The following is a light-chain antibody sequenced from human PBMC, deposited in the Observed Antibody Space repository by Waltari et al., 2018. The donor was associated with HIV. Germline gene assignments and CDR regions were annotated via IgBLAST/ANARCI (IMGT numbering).Light chain of an antibody. CDR3: AAWDDSLNGPL. V-gene: IGLV1-44*01. CDR1: SSNVGRNS. CDR2: KTN. J-gene: IGLJ2*01. Sequence: RVTISCSGSSSNVGRNSVSWYRQFPGTAPKLLIYKTNQRPSGVPDRFSGSKSGTSASLAISGLQSDDESVYYCAAWDDSLNGPLFGGGTQLTVL.